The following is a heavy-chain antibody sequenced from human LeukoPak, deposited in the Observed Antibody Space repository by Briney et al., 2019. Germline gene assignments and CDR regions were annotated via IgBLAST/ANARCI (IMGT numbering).Heavy chain of an antibody. Sequence: SETLSLTCTVSGGSVSTYYWNWIRQPPGKGLEWIGYIYYSGATNYNPSLKSRVTISVDTSKNQFSLKLSSVTAADTAVYYCARGVYIAAAQYGFWGQGTLVTVSS. CDR1: GGSVSTYY. J-gene: IGHJ4*02. CDR2: IYYSGAT. V-gene: IGHV4-59*02. D-gene: IGHD6-13*01. CDR3: ARGVYIAAAQYGF.